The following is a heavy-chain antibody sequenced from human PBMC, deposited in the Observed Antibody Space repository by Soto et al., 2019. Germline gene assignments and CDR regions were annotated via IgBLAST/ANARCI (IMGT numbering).Heavy chain of an antibody. CDR2: ISYDGSNK. CDR3: ARAVLMVYARSGMDV. J-gene: IGHJ6*02. Sequence: PGGSLRLSCAASGFTFSSYAMHWVRQAPGKGLEWVAVISYDGSNKYYADSVKGRFTISRDNSKNTLYLQMNSLRAEDTAVYYCARAVLMVYARSGMDVWGQGTTVTVSS. V-gene: IGHV3-30-3*01. CDR1: GFTFSSYA. D-gene: IGHD2-8*01.